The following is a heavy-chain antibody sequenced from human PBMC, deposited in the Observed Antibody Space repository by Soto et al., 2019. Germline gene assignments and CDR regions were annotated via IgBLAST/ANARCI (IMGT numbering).Heavy chain of an antibody. V-gene: IGHV4-4*02. J-gene: IGHJ4*02. D-gene: IGHD2-2*01. Sequence: QVQLQESGPGLVKPSGTLSLTCGVSGACISSSNWWSWVRQPPGKGLEWIGEIYHTEGTNYNPSLKSRVTLSVDKSKNHFYLNLISVTAADSAIYYCARPAAVGNYFDFWGLGTLVTVSS. CDR3: ARPAAVGNYFDF. CDR2: IYHTEGT. CDR1: GACISSSNW.